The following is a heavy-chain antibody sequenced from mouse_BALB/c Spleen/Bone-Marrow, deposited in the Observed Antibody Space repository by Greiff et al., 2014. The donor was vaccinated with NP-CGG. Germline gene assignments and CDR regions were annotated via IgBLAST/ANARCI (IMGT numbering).Heavy chain of an antibody. V-gene: IGHV1-62-2*01. CDR2: FYPGSGSI. CDR3: ARHEGRDYDGFAY. CDR1: GYTFTEYI. D-gene: IGHD2-4*01. J-gene: IGHJ3*01. Sequence: VQLQQSGAELVKPGASVKLSCKASGYTFTEYIIHWVKQRSGQGLEWIGWFYPGSGSINYNEKFKDKATFTADKSSSSVYMELSRLASEDSAVYFCARHEGRDYDGFAYWGQGTLVTVSA.